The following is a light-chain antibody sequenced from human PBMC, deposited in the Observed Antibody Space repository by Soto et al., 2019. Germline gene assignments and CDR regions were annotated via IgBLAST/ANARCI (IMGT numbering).Light chain of an antibody. CDR1: QSVSSN. CDR2: GAS. CDR3: QQYQNWPLIT. V-gene: IGKV3-15*01. J-gene: IGKJ5*01. Sequence: EIVMTQSPGTLSVSPGERVIFSCRASQSVSSNLAWYQQKRGQTPRLLIYGASTRATGIPDRFSGSGSGTEFTLTISILQSEDFADYYCQQYQNWPLITFGQGTRLEI.